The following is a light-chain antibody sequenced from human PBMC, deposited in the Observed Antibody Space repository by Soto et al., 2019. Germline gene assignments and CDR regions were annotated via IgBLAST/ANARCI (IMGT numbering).Light chain of an antibody. CDR2: WAS. V-gene: IGKV4-1*01. Sequence: DIVMTQSPDSLAVSLGERATINCKSSQSVLYSSNNKNYVAWYQQRPGQPPKLLIYWASTRASGVHDRCSGSGSGTDFPLTITILHDEDVAVYYWQQYESTPPTFGQGTKVEIK. CDR1: QSVLYSSNNKNY. J-gene: IGKJ2*01. CDR3: QQYESTPPT.